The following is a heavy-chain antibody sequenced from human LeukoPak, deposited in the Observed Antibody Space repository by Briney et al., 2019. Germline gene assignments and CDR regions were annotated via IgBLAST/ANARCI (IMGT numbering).Heavy chain of an antibody. J-gene: IGHJ4*02. CDR2: ISSSGKA. D-gene: IGHD1-26*01. Sequence: SETLSLTCTVSGGSITTSEFDWAWLRQPPGQGFEWIATISSSGKAYYYPSLMSRVTISVDTSKNQFSLDVTSVTAADTGLFYCARFKGGTGFDYWGRGILVIVS. CDR3: ARFKGGTGFDY. V-gene: IGHV4-39*01. CDR1: GGSITTSEFD.